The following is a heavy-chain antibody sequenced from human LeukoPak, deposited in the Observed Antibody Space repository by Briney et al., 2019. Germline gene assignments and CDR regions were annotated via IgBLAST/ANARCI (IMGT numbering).Heavy chain of an antibody. J-gene: IGHJ4*02. CDR3: AKDTNPGPYDILTGYPVDY. Sequence: GGSLRLSCAASGFIFSSYSMNWVRQAPGKGLEWVSYISSSSSTIYYADSVKGRFTISRDNAKNSLYLQMNSLRAEDTAVYYCAKDTNPGPYDILTGYPVDYWGQGTLVTVSS. D-gene: IGHD3-9*01. CDR2: ISSSSSTI. CDR1: GFIFSSYS. V-gene: IGHV3-48*01.